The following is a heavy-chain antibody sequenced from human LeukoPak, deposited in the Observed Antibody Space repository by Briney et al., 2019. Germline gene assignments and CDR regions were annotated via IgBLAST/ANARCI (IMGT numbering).Heavy chain of an antibody. Sequence: SETLFLTCAVYGGSFSGYCWSWIRQPPGKGLEWIGEINHSGSTNYNPSLKSRVTISIDTSKNQFSLKLNSVTAADTAVYYCTRGQDHWGQGTLVTVSS. CDR3: TRGQDH. V-gene: IGHV4-34*01. J-gene: IGHJ4*02. CDR1: GGSFSGYC. CDR2: INHSGST.